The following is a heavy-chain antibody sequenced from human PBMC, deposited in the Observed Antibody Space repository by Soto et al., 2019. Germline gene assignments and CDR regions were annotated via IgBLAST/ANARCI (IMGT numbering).Heavy chain of an antibody. V-gene: IGHV1-69*01. D-gene: IGHD2-2*01. CDR3: ARSQGSSTSLEIYYYYYYGMDV. CDR1: GGTFGSYA. CDR2: IIPIPGTA. J-gene: IGHJ6*02. Sequence: QVQLVQSGAEVKKPGSSVKVSCKASGGTFGSYAISWVRQAPGQGLVWMGGIIPIPGTANYAQKFQGRVTIAADESTSTACMELSSLRSEDTAVYYCARSQGSSTSLEIYYYYYYGMDVWGQGTTVTVSS.